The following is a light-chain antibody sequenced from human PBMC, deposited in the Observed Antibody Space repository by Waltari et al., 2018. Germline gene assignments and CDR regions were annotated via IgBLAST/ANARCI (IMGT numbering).Light chain of an antibody. CDR2: EVT. Sequence: QSALTQPASVSGSPGQSITISCTGTGRDFGTSNYVSCYQQYPGKAPKLLIYEVTNRPSGVSHRFSGSKSGNTASLTISGLQAEDEAHYYCSSYRSSNNVVFGGGTKVTVL. CDR1: GRDFGTSNY. CDR3: SSYRSSNNVV. V-gene: IGLV2-14*01. J-gene: IGLJ2*01.